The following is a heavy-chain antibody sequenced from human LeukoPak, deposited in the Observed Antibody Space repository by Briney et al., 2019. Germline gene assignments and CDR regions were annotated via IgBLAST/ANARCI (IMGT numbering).Heavy chain of an antibody. CDR1: GYTFTGYY. V-gene: IGHV1-2*02. CDR2: INPNSGGT. D-gene: IGHD3-10*01. J-gene: IGHJ4*02. Sequence: GASVKVSCRASGYTFTGYYMHWVRQAPGQGLEWMGWINPNSGGTNYAQKFQGRVTMTRDTSISTAYMELSRLRSDDTAVYYCARVKWGVRFGEMGVLDYWGQGTLVTVSS. CDR3: ARVKWGVRFGEMGVLDY.